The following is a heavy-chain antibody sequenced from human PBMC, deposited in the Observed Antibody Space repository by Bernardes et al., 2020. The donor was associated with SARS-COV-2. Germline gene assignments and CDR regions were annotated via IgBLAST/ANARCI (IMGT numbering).Heavy chain of an antibody. CDR1: GGSISSYY. V-gene: IGHV4-59*08. D-gene: IGHD6-19*01. CDR3: ARRAWAWLREEYYFDY. Sequence: SGTLSLTCTVSGGSISSYYWSWIRQPPGKGLEWIGYIYYSGSTNYNPSLKSRVTISVDTSKNQFSQKLSSGTAADTAVYYCARRAWAWLREEYYFDYWCQATLVTVSS. J-gene: IGHJ4*02. CDR2: IYYSGST.